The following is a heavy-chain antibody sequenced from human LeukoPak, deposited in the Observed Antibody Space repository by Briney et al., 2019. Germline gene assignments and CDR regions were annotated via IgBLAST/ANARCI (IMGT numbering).Heavy chain of an antibody. CDR1: GGSFSGYY. CDR2: INHSGST. J-gene: IGHJ3*02. V-gene: IGHV4-34*01. Sequence: PSETLSLTCAVYGGSFSGYYWSWIRQPPGKGLEWIGEINHSGSTNYNPSLKSRVTISVDTSKNQLSLKLSSVTAADTAVYYCASIDCSSTSCSTTDAFDIWGQGTMVTVSS. D-gene: IGHD2-2*02. CDR3: ASIDCSSTSCSTTDAFDI.